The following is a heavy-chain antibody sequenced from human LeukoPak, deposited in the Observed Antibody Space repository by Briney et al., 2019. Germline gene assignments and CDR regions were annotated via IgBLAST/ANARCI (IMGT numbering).Heavy chain of an antibody. CDR2: IYPGDSGP. Sequence: GESLKISCKVSGYSFASYCIGWVRQMPGKGLEWMGIIYPGDSGPTYSPSFQGLVTISVDKSINTAYLQWSSLQASDTAMYYCGMSGDRVPLQDDVFDVWGQGTMVTVST. V-gene: IGHV5-51*01. CDR3: GMSGDRVPLQDDVFDV. CDR1: GYSFASYC. J-gene: IGHJ3*01. D-gene: IGHD1-26*01.